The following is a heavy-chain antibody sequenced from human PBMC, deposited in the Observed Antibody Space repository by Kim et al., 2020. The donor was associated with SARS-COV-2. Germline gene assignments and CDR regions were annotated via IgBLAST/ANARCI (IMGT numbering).Heavy chain of an antibody. J-gene: IGHJ6*02. CDR1: GGSISSSSYY. D-gene: IGHD6-13*01. CDR2: IYYSGST. Sequence: SETLSLTCTVSGGSISSSSYYWGWIRQPPGKGLEWIGSIYYSGSTYYNPSLKSRVTISVDTSKNQFSLKLSSVTAADTAVYYCASEAAAGTYYYYYGMDVWGQGTTVTVSS. V-gene: IGHV4-39*07. CDR3: ASEAAAGTYYYYYGMDV.